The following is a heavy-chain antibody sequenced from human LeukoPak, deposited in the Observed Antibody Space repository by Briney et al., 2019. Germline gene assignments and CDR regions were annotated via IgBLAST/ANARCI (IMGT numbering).Heavy chain of an antibody. V-gene: IGHV1-24*01. CDR2: FDPEDGET. CDR1: GYTLTELS. J-gene: IGHJ4*02. D-gene: IGHD3-22*01. CDR3: ATAARRARPDYYDSSGYYHFDY. Sequence: ASVKVSCKVSGYTLTELSMHWVRQAPGKGLEWMGGFDPEDGETIYAQKFQGRVTMTEDTSTDTAYMELSSLRSEDTAVYCCATAARRARPDYYDSSGYYHFDYWGQGTLVTVSS.